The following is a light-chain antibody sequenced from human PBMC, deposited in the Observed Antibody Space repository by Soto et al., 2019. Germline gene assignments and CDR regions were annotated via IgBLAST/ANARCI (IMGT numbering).Light chain of an antibody. V-gene: IGLV2-18*01. Sequence: QSALTQPPSVSGSPGQSVTIPCTASSSDDGSYNRVSWYQQPPATPPKLMIYEVSNRPSGVPDRFSGSKSGNTASLTISGLQAEDEANYYCSLYTSSSTVAFGGGTKVTVL. CDR1: SSDDGSYNR. CDR2: EVS. CDR3: SLYTSSSTVA. J-gene: IGLJ2*01.